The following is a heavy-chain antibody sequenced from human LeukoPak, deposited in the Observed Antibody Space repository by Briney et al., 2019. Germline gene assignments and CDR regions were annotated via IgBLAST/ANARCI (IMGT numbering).Heavy chain of an antibody. CDR3: ARGYDSSGYYFDY. D-gene: IGHD3-22*01. J-gene: IGHJ4*02. V-gene: IGHV4-59*08. Sequence: PSETLSLTCTVSGGSISSYYWSWIRQPPGKGLEWIGYIYNSGGTDYNPSLKSRVTISVDTSKNQFSLKLSSVTAADTAVYYCARGYDSSGYYFDYWGQGTLVTVSS. CDR1: GGSISSYY. CDR2: IYNSGGT.